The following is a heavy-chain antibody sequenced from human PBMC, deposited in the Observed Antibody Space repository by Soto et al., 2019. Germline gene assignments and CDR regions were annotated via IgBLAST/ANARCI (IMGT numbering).Heavy chain of an antibody. D-gene: IGHD3-22*01. Sequence: ASVKVSCKASGYTFTSYGISWVRQAPGQGLEWMGWISAYNGNTNYAQKLQGRVTMTTDTSTSTAYMELRSLRSGDTAVYYCARYYYDSSGYYYYYGMDVWGQGTTVTVSS. J-gene: IGHJ6*02. CDR2: ISAYNGNT. V-gene: IGHV1-18*01. CDR1: GYTFTSYG. CDR3: ARYYYDSSGYYYYYGMDV.